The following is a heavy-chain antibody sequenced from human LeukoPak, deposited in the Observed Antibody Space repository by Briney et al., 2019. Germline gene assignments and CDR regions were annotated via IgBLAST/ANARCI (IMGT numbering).Heavy chain of an antibody. Sequence: GGSLRLSCAASGFTVSTDHMSWVRQAPGKGLEWVSVIYVGGTTAYADSVKGRFAISTDTSKNMLYLHMNSLRAEDTARYYCARVWELSFDHWGQGPLVTVSS. D-gene: IGHD3-16*02. J-gene: IGHJ4*02. CDR3: ARVWELSFDH. CDR1: GFTVSTDH. V-gene: IGHV3-53*01. CDR2: IYVGGTT.